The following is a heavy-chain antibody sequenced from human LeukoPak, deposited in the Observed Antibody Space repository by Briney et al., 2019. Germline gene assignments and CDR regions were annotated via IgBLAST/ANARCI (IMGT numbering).Heavy chain of an antibody. Sequence: GGSLRLSCAASGFTFSNAWMSWVRQAPGKGLEWVGRIKSKTDGGTTDYAAPVKGRFTISRDDSKNTLYLQMNSLKTEDTAVYYCTTFPRSGDFWSGYYLFDYWGQGTLVTVSS. J-gene: IGHJ4*02. D-gene: IGHD3-3*01. CDR2: IKSKTDGGTT. CDR1: GFTFSNAW. CDR3: TTFPRSGDFWSGYYLFDY. V-gene: IGHV3-15*01.